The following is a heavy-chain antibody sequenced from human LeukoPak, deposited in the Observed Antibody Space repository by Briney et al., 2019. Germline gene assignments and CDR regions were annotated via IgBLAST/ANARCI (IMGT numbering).Heavy chain of an antibody. V-gene: IGHV3-21*01. D-gene: IGHD1-26*01. Sequence: GRSLRLSCAASGFTFSSYSMNWVRQAPGKGLEWVSSISSSSSYIYYADSVKGRFTISRDNAKNSLYLQMNSLRAEDTAVYYCAKGRGWEASYYYYYMDVWGKGTTVTISS. CDR1: GFTFSSYS. CDR2: ISSSSSYI. CDR3: AKGRGWEASYYYYYMDV. J-gene: IGHJ6*03.